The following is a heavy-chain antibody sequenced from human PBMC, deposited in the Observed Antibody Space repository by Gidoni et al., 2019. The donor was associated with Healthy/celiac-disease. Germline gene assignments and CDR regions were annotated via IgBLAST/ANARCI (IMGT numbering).Heavy chain of an antibody. D-gene: IGHD3-10*01. J-gene: IGHJ6*02. V-gene: IGHV4-4*02. CDR3: ARDRPSSDGVGMDV. CDR2: IYPSGST. CDR1: GGSISSSNG. Sequence: QVQLQESGPGLVKPSGTLSLTCAVSGGSISSSNGWSWVRQPPGKGLEWIGEIYPSGSTNYNPALKSRVTISVDKSKNQFSLKLSSVTAADTAVYYCARDRPSSDGVGMDVWGQGTTVTVSS.